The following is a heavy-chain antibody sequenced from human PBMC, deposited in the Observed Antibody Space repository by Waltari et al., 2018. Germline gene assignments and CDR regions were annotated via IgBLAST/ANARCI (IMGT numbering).Heavy chain of an antibody. J-gene: IGHJ6*03. CDR1: GGSISSGDYY. CDR3: ASTRITMVQGPSYYMDV. V-gene: IGHV4-30-4*08. CDR2: IYYSGST. D-gene: IGHD3-10*01. Sequence: QVQLQESGPGLVKPSQTLSLTCTVSGGSISSGDYYWSWIRQPPGKGLEWIGYIYYSGSTYYNPSLKSRVTISVDTSKNQFSLKLSSVTAADTAVYYCASTRITMVQGPSYYMDVWGKGTTVTVSS.